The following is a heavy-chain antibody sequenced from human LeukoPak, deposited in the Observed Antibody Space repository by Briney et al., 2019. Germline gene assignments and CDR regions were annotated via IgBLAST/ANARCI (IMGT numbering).Heavy chain of an antibody. D-gene: IGHD1-26*01. V-gene: IGHV3-23*01. Sequence: GGSLRLSCAASGFTFSSYAMSWVRQAPGKGLEWVSGISGSGDNTYYADSVKGRFTIPRDNSKNTLYVQVNSLGTEDTAAYYCAKGSYYYFDYWGQGTLVTVSS. CDR1: GFTFSSYA. CDR2: ISGSGDNT. CDR3: AKGSYYYFDY. J-gene: IGHJ4*02.